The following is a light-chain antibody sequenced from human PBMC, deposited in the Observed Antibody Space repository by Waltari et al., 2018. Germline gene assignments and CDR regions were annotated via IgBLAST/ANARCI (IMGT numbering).Light chain of an antibody. V-gene: IGKV1-9*01. CDR3: QQLNSYPLT. CDR2: SAS. CDR1: QVISNY. J-gene: IGKJ4*01. Sequence: IQLTASPSFLSASVRDRVTITCRASQVISNYFAWYQQKPGKAPKLLIYSASTLQSGVPSRFSGSGSGTEFSLTISSLQPEDFATYYCQQLNSYPLTFGGGTKVEIK.